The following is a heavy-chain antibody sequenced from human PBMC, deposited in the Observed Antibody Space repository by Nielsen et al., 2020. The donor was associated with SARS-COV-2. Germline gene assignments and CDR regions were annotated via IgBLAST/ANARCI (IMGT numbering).Heavy chain of an antibody. CDR3: ASGSGDSLAFDI. V-gene: IGHV3-30*04. CDR1: GFNFRSYA. Sequence: GESLKISCTASGFNFRSYAIHWVRQAPGKGLEWVTVISFDGLYKQYTDSVKGRFSISRDNSKNTVSLQMDSLRSEDTAVYYCASGSGDSLAFDIWGQGTMVIVSS. D-gene: IGHD1-26*01. J-gene: IGHJ3*02. CDR2: ISFDGLYK.